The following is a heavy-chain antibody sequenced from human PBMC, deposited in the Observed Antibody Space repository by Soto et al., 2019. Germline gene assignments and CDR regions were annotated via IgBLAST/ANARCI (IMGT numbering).Heavy chain of an antibody. D-gene: IGHD3-9*01. Sequence: ASVKVSCKASGGTFSSYTISWVRQAPGQGLEWMGRIIPILGIANYAQKFQGRVTITADKSTSTAYMELSSLRSEDTAVYYCARGADLETGYMGYWGQGTLVTVSS. CDR3: ARGADLETGYMGY. J-gene: IGHJ4*02. V-gene: IGHV1-69*02. CDR2: IIPILGIA. CDR1: GGTFSSYT.